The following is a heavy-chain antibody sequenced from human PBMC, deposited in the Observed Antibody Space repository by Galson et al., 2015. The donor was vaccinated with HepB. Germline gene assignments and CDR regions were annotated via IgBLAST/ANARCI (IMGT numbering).Heavy chain of an antibody. CDR2: ISYDGSNK. V-gene: IGHV3-30*18. D-gene: IGHD4-17*01. J-gene: IGHJ4*02. Sequence: SLRLSCAASGFTFSSYGMHWVRQAPGKGLEWVAVISYDGSNKYYADSVKGRFTISRDNSKNTLYLQMNSLRAEDTAVYYCAKALQGGLTTPFDYWGQGTLVTVSS. CDR3: AKALQGGLTTPFDY. CDR1: GFTFSSYG.